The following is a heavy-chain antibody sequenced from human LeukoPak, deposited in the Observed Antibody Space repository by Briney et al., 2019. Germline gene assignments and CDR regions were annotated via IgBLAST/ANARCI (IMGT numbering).Heavy chain of an antibody. CDR3: ARDPESAAAEHAFDI. J-gene: IGHJ3*02. V-gene: IGHV1-46*01. D-gene: IGHD6-13*01. Sequence: ASVKVSCKASGYTFTSYYMHWVRQAPGQGLEWMGIINPSGGSTSYAQKFQGRVTMTRDMSTSTVYMELSSLRSEDTAVYYCARDPESAAAEHAFDIWGQGTMVTVSS. CDR2: INPSGGST. CDR1: GYTFTSYY.